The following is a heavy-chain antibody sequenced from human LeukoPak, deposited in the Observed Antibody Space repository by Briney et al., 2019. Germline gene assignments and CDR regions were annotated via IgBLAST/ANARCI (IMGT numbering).Heavy chain of an antibody. CDR1: GGSFSGYY. CDR3: ARDGWATIFGVVTTRFFDY. D-gene: IGHD3-3*01. J-gene: IGHJ4*02. CDR2: MYYSGST. V-gene: IGHV4-59*12. Sequence: PSETLSLTCAVYGGSFSGYYWSWIRQPPGKGLEWIGYMYYSGSTYSNLSLKSRVTISVDTSKNQFSLKLSSVTAADTAVYYCARDGWATIFGVVTTRFFDYWGQGTLVTVSS.